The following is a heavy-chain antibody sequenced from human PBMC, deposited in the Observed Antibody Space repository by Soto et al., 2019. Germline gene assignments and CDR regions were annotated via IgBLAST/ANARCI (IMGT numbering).Heavy chain of an antibody. CDR2: IIPILGTA. Sequence: SVKVSCKASGGTFSSYAISWVRQAPGQGLEWMGGIIPILGTANYAQKFQGRVTITADESTSTAYMELSSLRSEDTAVYYCARGERAYCGGDCYSPYGMDVWGQGTTVTVSS. D-gene: IGHD2-21*02. J-gene: IGHJ6*02. V-gene: IGHV1-69*13. CDR1: GGTFSSYA. CDR3: ARGERAYCGGDCYSPYGMDV.